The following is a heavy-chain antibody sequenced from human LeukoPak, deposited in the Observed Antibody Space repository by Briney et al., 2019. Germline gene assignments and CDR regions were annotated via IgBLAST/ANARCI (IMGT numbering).Heavy chain of an antibody. Sequence: PGGSLRLSCAASGFTFSSYGMHWVRQAPGKGLEWVAVISYDGSNKYYADSVKGRFTISRDNSKNTLYLQMNSLRAEDTAVYYCARDRADCSSTSCYSGRLAPEFDPWGQGTLVTVSS. CDR3: ARDRADCSSTSCYSGRLAPEFDP. CDR2: ISYDGSNK. CDR1: GFTFSSYG. D-gene: IGHD2-2*01. J-gene: IGHJ5*02. V-gene: IGHV3-30*03.